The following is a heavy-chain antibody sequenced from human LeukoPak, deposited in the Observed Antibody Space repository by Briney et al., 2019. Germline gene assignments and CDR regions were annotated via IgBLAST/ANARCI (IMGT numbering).Heavy chain of an antibody. V-gene: IGHV3-23*01. CDR3: TTDRYYDFWSGYYDY. D-gene: IGHD3-3*01. Sequence: GGSLRLSCAASGFTFSSYAMSWVRQAPGKGLEWVSAISGSGGSTYYADSVKGRFTISRDNSKNTLYLQMNSLKTEDTAVYYCTTDRYYDFWSGYYDYWGQGTLVTVSS. J-gene: IGHJ4*02. CDR2: ISGSGGST. CDR1: GFTFSSYA.